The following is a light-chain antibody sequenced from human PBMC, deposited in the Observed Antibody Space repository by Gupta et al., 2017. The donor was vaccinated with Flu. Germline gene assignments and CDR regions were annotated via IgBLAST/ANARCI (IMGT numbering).Light chain of an antibody. V-gene: IGKV1-5*03. J-gene: IGKJ2*01. CDR3: QLKSI. CDR2: KAS. CDR1: QSISSW. Sequence: DIQMTQSPSTLSASVGDRVTITCRASQSISSWLAWDQQKPGKAPKLLIYKASSLESGVPSRFSGSGSGTEFTLTISSLQPDDFATYDSQLKSIFGQGTKLEIK.